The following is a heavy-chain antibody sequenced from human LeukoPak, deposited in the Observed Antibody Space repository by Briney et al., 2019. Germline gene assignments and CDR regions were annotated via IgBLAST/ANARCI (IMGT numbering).Heavy chain of an antibody. CDR3: ASLPPDYGILTGYLIRDY. CDR1: GFTFSSYE. CDR2: ISSSGSTI. J-gene: IGHJ4*02. Sequence: GSLRLSCAASGFTFSSYEMNWVRQAPGKGLEWVSYISSSGSTIYYADSVKGRFTISRDNAKNSLYLQMNGLRAEDTAVYYCASLPPDYGILTGYLIRDYWGQGTLVTVSS. V-gene: IGHV3-48*03. D-gene: IGHD3-9*01.